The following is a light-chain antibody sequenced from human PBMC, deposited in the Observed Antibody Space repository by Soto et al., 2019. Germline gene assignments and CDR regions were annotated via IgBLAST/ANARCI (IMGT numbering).Light chain of an antibody. Sequence: DIQLTQSPSTLSASVGDRVTITCRASQRMTSWLAWYQQKPGKAPKVLIYDASSLESGVPSRFSGRESGTEFALTISRLQPDDFATYYCQQYSSYSWTFGQGTKVDI. CDR3: QQYSSYSWT. CDR2: DAS. CDR1: QRMTSW. V-gene: IGKV1-5*01. J-gene: IGKJ1*01.